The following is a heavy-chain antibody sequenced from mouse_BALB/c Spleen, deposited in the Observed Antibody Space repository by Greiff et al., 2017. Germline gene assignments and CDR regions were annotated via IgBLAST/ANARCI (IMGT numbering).Heavy chain of an antibody. CDR3: ARQGYYWYFDV. J-gene: IGHJ1*01. CDR1: GFTFSSYT. V-gene: IGHV5-12-2*01. Sequence: EVKVVESGGDLVKPGGSLKLSCAASGFTFSSYTMSWVRQTPEKRLEWVAYISNGGGSTYYPDTVKGRFTISRDNAKNTLYLQMSSLKSEDTAMYYCARQGYYWYFDVWGAGTTVTVSS. CDR2: ISNGGGST. D-gene: IGHD2-2*01.